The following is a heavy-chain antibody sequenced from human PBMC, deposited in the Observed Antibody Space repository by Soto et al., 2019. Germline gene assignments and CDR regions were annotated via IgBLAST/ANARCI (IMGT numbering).Heavy chain of an antibody. V-gene: IGHV4-4*07. CDR2: ISTSGHV. CDR3: ARDNNDFWSLYPLAFDY. Sequence: PSETLSLTCRVSGGSLSKYYWSWIRQPAGKGLEWIGRISTSGHVVSKVSLRSRLTMSVDMSNNHFSLKLTSVTAADTAVYYCARDNNDFWSLYPLAFDYWGQGALVTVSS. D-gene: IGHD3-3*01. CDR1: GGSLSKYY. J-gene: IGHJ4*02.